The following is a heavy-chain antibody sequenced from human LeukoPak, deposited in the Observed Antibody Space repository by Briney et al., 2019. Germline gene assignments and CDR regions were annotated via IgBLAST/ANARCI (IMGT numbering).Heavy chain of an antibody. CDR2: ISDDATYT. V-gene: IGHV3-30*09. CDR3: ARGTAVTALSGF. D-gene: IGHD4-17*01. J-gene: IGHJ4*02. Sequence: GRSLRLPCAASGFTFSSYTMHWVRQAPGKGLEWVAAISDDATYTYYSASVKGRFAISRDNSKKTLYLQMNNPTTDDTAVYYCARGTAVTALSGFWGQGTLVTVSS. CDR1: GFTFSSYT.